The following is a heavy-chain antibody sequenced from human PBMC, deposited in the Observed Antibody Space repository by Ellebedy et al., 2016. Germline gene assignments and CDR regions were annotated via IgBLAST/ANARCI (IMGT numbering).Heavy chain of an antibody. V-gene: IGHV1-46*03. CDR3: ARWVLGRRPNWNYGAHDY. D-gene: IGHD1-7*01. J-gene: IGHJ4*02. Sequence: ASVKVSCXASGYTFTSYYMHWVRQAPGQGLEWMGIINPSGGSTSYAQKFQGRVTMTRDTSTSTVYMELSSLRSEDTAVYYCARWVLGRRPNWNYGAHDYWGQGTLVTVSS. CDR1: GYTFTSYY. CDR2: INPSGGST.